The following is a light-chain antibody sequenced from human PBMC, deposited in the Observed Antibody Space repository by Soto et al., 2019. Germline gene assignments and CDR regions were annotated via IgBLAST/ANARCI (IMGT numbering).Light chain of an antibody. CDR3: CSYAGSSLWM. J-gene: IGLJ3*02. Sequence: QSALTQPAAVSGSLGQSITISCSGSGSDIGNYNLVSWYQQQPGKVPRLIIYEVNKGPSGVSNRCSGSKSGNTASLTISDLQPDDECLYYCCSYAGSSLWMFGGGTKLTVL. V-gene: IGLV2-23*02. CDR2: EVN. CDR1: GSDIGNYNL.